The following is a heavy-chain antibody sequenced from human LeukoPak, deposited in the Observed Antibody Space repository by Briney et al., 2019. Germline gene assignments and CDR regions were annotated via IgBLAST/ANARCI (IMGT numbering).Heavy chain of an antibody. J-gene: IGHJ3*01. CDR1: GFTFSVAA. V-gene: IGHV3-23*01. Sequence: GGSLRLSCAASGFTFSVAAMTWVRQAPGKGLEWVSLIGASGESTYYADSVKGRFTISRDNSKNTLSLQMNSLRVEDTAMYFCAKDIQLSTWGLGTMVTVAS. CDR2: IGASGEST. D-gene: IGHD5-24*01. CDR3: AKDIQLST.